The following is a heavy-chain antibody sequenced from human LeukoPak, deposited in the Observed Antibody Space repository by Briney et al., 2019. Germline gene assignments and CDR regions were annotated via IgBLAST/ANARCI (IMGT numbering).Heavy chain of an antibody. Sequence: SETLSLTCTVSGGSISSDYWSWIRQPAGKGLEWIGRIYTSGSTNYNPSLKSRVTISVDKYKNQFSLKLSSVTAADTAVYYCARDRGRYPYYFDYWGQGTLVTVSS. V-gene: IGHV4-4*07. CDR1: GGSISSDY. J-gene: IGHJ4*02. D-gene: IGHD1-26*01. CDR3: ARDRGRYPYYFDY. CDR2: IYTSGST.